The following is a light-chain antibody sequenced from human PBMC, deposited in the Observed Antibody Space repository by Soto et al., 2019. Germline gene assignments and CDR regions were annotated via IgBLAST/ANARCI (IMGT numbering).Light chain of an antibody. CDR1: QSIDSY. CDR3: QQTYSTPLYT. V-gene: IGKV1-39*01. J-gene: IGKJ2*01. CDR2: AVS. Sequence: EIQMTQSPCSLSASVGERVTITCRASQSIDSYLNWYQQKPGKAPKLLIYAVSNLQSGVPSRFSGSGSGTDFSLTVSSLQPEDSATYYCQQTYSTPLYTFGQGTKLEIK.